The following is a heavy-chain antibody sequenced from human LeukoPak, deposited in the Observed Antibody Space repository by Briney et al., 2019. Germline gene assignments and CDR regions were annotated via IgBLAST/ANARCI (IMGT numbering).Heavy chain of an antibody. CDR1: GGSISSSSYY. CDR3: VTCRAYIRGGFDF. D-gene: IGHD2-15*01. V-gene: IGHV4-39*07. J-gene: IGHJ4*02. Sequence: SETLSLTCTVSGGSISSSSYYWGWIRQPPGKGLEWIGSIYHSGSTYYNPSLKSRVTISVDTSKNQFSLKLSSVTAADTAVYYCVTCRAYIRGGFDFWGQGALVTVSS. CDR2: IYHSGST.